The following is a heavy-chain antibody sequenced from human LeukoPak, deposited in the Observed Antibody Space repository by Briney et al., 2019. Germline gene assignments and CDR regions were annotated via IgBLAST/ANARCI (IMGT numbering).Heavy chain of an antibody. CDR2: INSDGTST. J-gene: IGHJ3*01. CDR3: ARENGANRRALDV. Sequence: GGSLRLSCVASEFTFSNYWIHWVLQAPGKGLVWVSRINSDGTSTIYADSVKGRFTISRDNAKNTLYLQMNSLRAEDTAVYYCARENGANRRALDVWGPGTRVTVSS. CDR1: EFTFSNYW. D-gene: IGHD4/OR15-4a*01. V-gene: IGHV3-74*01.